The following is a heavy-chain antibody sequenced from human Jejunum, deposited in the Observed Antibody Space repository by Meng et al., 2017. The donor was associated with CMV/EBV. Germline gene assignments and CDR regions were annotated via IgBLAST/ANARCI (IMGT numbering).Heavy chain of an antibody. J-gene: IGHJ4*02. V-gene: IGHV1-18*01. CDR3: ARVEVGITSGDY. CDR1: GYTFTNYG. Sequence: QAQLVQSGGEVKKPGASLKVSGKACGYTFTNYGITWVRQAPGQGLEWMGWISAYNGNTNYAQTLQGRVTMTTDTSTSTAYMELRSLRSDDTAVYYCARVEVGITSGDYWGQGTLVTVSS. CDR2: ISAYNGNT. D-gene: IGHD1-26*01.